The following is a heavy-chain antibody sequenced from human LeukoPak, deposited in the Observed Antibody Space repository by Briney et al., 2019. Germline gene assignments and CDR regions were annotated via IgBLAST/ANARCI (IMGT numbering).Heavy chain of an antibody. CDR1: GFTFSSYA. CDR2: ISGSGDST. Sequence: PGGSLRLSCAASGFTFSSYAMSWVRQAPGKGLEWVSAISGSGDSTHYADSVKGRFTISRDDSKSTLSLQMNSLRAEDTAVYYCAKELNYYDSSGYFDYWGQGTLVTVSS. D-gene: IGHD3-22*01. J-gene: IGHJ4*02. V-gene: IGHV3-23*01. CDR3: AKELNYYDSSGYFDY.